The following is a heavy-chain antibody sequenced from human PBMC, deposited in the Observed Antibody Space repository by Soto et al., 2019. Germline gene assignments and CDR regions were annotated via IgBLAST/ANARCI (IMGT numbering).Heavy chain of an antibody. CDR3: GRLGVVWGGVLYYGMDV. CDR1: GYSFTSYW. D-gene: IGHD2-8*01. V-gene: IGHV5-51*01. J-gene: IGHJ6*02. CDR2: IYPGDSDT. Sequence: PGESLKISCKGSGYSFTSYWIGWVRQMPGKGLEWMGIIYPGDSDTRYSPSFQGQVTISADKSISTAYRQWSSLTASDTAMYYCGRLGVVWGGVLYYGMDVWGQGTTVTVS.